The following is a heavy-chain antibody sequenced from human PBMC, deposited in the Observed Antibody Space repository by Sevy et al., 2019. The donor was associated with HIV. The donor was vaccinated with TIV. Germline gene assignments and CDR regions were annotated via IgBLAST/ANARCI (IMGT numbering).Heavy chain of an antibody. CDR1: GDSFSNYY. D-gene: IGHD3-10*02. CDR3: ARVMGLRSGFDY. Sequence: SETLSLTCTLSGDSFSNYYWNWVRQSPGKGLEWLGLIYSSGSTHYNPSLRGRITMSVDTAKSQFSLKLTSVTAADTAVYFCARVMGLRSGFDYWGQGIPVTVSS. V-gene: IGHV4-4*07. J-gene: IGHJ4*02. CDR2: IYSSGST.